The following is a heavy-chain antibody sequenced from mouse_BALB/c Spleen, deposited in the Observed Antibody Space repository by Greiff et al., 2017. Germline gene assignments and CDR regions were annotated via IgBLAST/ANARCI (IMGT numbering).Heavy chain of an antibody. CDR2: IYPGDGDT. CDR1: GYTFTSYW. J-gene: IGHJ3*01. Sequence: VQLQQSGAELARPGASVKLSCKASGYTFTSYWMQWVKQRPGQGLEWIGAIYPGDGDTRYTQKFKGKATLTADKSSSTAYMQLSSLASEDSAVYYCSTCPWFAYWGQGTLVTVSA. V-gene: IGHV1-87*01. CDR3: STCPWFAY.